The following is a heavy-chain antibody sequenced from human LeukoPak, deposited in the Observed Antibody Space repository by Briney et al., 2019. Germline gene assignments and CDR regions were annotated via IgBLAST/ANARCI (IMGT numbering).Heavy chain of an antibody. CDR3: VSSPYYLDTEGY. Sequence: GGSLGLSCAASGFTFSSYWISWVRQAPGKGLEWVANIKEDGSEKYYVDSVKGRFTISRDNAKNSLYLQMNSLRAEDAAVYYCVSSPYYLDTEGYWGQGTLVTVSS. J-gene: IGHJ4*02. V-gene: IGHV3-7*03. D-gene: IGHD5-18*01. CDR1: GFTFSSYW. CDR2: IKEDGSEK.